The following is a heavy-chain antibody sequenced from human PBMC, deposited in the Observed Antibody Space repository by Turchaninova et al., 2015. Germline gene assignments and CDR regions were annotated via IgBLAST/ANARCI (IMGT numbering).Heavy chain of an antibody. D-gene: IGHD3-16*01. J-gene: IGHJ6*03. CDR2: IYYSGST. V-gene: IGHV4-59*08. Sequence: QMQLQESGPGLVTPSETLSLTCTASGGAITNYYWTWIRQPPGKGLEWIGYIYYSGSTNYNFSRKSRVTMSVDTSKNQFSLRLRSVTAADTAVYYCARVEGGNTYPYYYMDVWGKGTTVTVSS. CDR3: ARVEGGNTYPYYYMDV. CDR1: GGAITNYY.